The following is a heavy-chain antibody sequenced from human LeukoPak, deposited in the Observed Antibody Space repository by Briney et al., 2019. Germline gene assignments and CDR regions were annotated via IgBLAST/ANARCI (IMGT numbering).Heavy chain of an antibody. Sequence: SETLSLTCTVSGGSISSSSYYWGWIRQPPGKGLEWIGSIYYSGSTYYNPSLKSRVTISVDTSKNQFSLKLSSLTASDTAVYYWARQGGNAPDYWGQGTLVTVSS. CDR1: GGSISSSSYY. CDR2: IYYSGST. CDR3: ARQGGNAPDY. V-gene: IGHV4-39*01. D-gene: IGHD1-1*01. J-gene: IGHJ4*02.